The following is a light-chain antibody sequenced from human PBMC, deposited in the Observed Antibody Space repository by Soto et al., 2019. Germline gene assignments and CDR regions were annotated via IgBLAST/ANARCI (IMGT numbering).Light chain of an antibody. J-gene: IGKJ5*01. V-gene: IGKV3-20*01. CDR2: AAF. Sequence: EIVLTQSPGTLSVSPGDRAPLSCRASQSVSNNYLAWYQQKPGQAPRRLIYAAFTRATGIPHRCSGGGSGTDFTLTIGRLEPEDFAVYYCQQYGSSPTFGEGTRLEIK. CDR3: QQYGSSPT. CDR1: QSVSNNY.